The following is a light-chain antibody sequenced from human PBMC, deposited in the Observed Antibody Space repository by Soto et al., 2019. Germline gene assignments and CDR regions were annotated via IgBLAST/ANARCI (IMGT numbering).Light chain of an antibody. CDR3: CSYADGSSYV. CDR1: SSDLGSRNL. V-gene: IGLV2-23*01. J-gene: IGLJ1*01. CDR2: EGS. Sequence: QSVLTQPASVSGSPGQSITISCTETSSDLGSRNLVSWYQQHPGKAPKLIIYEGSKRPSGVSNRFSGTKSGNTASLTISGLQAEDEADYYCCSYADGSSYVFGTGTKVTVL.